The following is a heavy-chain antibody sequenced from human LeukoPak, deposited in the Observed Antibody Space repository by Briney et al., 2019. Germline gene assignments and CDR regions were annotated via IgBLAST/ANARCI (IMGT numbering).Heavy chain of an antibody. CDR2: IYYSGST. D-gene: IGHD4-17*01. CDR1: GGSISSGGYY. J-gene: IGHJ3*02. CDR3: ARDATDYGDSRRLDAFDI. Sequence: SQTLSLTCTVSGGSISSGGYYWSWIRQHPGKGLEWIGYIYYSGSTYYNPSLKSRVTISVDTSKNQFSLKLSSVTAADTAVYYCARDATDYGDSRRLDAFDIWGQGTMVTVSS. V-gene: IGHV4-31*03.